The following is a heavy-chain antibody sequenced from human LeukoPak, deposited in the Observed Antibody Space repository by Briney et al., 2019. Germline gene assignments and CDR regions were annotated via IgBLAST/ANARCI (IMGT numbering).Heavy chain of an antibody. V-gene: IGHV4-34*01. CDR1: GGSFSGYY. J-gene: IGHJ3*01. CDR3: ARNFDV. Sequence: PSETLSLTCAVYGGSFSGYYWSWIRQPPGKGLEWIGQINHSGSTNYNPSLTSRVTISVDTSNNQFSLKLRSVTAADTAVYYCARNFDVWGQGTTATVSS. CDR2: INHSGST.